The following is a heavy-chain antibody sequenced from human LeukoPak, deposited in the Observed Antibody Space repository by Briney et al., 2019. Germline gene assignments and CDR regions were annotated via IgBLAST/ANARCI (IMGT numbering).Heavy chain of an antibody. Sequence: GESLKISCKGSGYSFTTYWIGWVRQMPGKGLEWMGIIYPGDSDSRLSPSLQGQVTISADKSINTAYLEWSSLKASDTAIYYCARQGAAGKYYYYYMDVWGKGTTVTVSS. J-gene: IGHJ6*03. D-gene: IGHD6-13*01. CDR1: GYSFTTYW. CDR2: IYPGDSDS. V-gene: IGHV5-51*01. CDR3: ARQGAAGKYYYYYMDV.